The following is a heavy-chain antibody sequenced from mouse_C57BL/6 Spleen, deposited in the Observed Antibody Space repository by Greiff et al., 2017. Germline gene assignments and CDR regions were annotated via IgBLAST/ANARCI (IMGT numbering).Heavy chain of an antibody. CDR1: GFSLTSYG. V-gene: IGHV2-2*01. D-gene: IGHD2-3*01. J-gene: IGHJ4*01. Sequence: VQLQESGPGLVQPSQSLSITCTVSGFSLTSYGVHWVRQSPGQGLEWLGGIWSGGSTDYNAAFISRLSISKDNSKSQVFFKMNSLQADDTAIYYCARNQMVRNAMDYWGQGTSVTAAS. CDR2: IWSGGST. CDR3: ARNQMVRNAMDY.